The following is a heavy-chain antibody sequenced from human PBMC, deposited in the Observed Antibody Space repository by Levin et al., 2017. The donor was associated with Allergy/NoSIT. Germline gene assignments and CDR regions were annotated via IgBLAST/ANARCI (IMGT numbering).Heavy chain of an antibody. V-gene: IGHV4-61*01. CDR2: INYRGVT. J-gene: IGHJ6*02. CDR1: GGSVSSGTYY. Sequence: SETLSLTCSVSGGSVSSGTYYWSWIRRPPGKGLEWIGYINYRGVTKYNPSLKSRVTISVDTSKNEFSLKVTSVTAADTAVYYCARNRIIVSGGNDYYYGMDVWGQGTTVSVSS. D-gene: IGHD5/OR15-5a*01. CDR3: ARNRIIVSGGNDYYYGMDV.